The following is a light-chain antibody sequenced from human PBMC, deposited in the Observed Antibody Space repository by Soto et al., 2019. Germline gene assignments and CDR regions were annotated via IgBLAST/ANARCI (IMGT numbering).Light chain of an antibody. CDR3: QSYDNSLSGVV. V-gene: IGLV1-40*01. J-gene: IGLJ2*01. CDR1: SSNIGAGFD. CDR2: DND. Sequence: QSVLTQPPSVSGAPGQRIIISCTGSSSNIGAGFDVHWYQHLPGTAPKLLVYDNDNRPSGLPARFSDSRSGTSASMAITSLQADDEADYYCQSYDNSLSGVVFGGCTQLTVL.